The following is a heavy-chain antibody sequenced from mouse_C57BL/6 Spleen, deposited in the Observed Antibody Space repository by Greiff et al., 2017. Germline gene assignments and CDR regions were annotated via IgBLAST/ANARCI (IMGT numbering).Heavy chain of an antibody. CDR3: TVDYGGAWFAY. V-gene: IGHV14-4*01. Sequence: EVQLQQPGAELVKPGASVKLSCKASGYTFTSYWMHWVKQRPEQGLEWIGWIDPENGDTEYASKFQGKATITADTSSNTAYLQLSSLTSEDTAVYYCTVDYGGAWFAYWGQGTLVTVSA. D-gene: IGHD2-4*01. J-gene: IGHJ3*01. CDR2: IDPENGDT. CDR1: GYTFTSYW.